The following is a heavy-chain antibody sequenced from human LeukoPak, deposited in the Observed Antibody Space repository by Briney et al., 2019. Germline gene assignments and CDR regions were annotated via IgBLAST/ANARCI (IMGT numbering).Heavy chain of an antibody. CDR1: GLTVSSNY. CDR3: VKGTYYYGSGSSFHI. Sequence: PGGSLRLSCAASGLTVSSNYMSWVRQAPGKGLEYVSAISSNGDNTYYADSVKGRFTISRDNSKNTLYLQMSSLRADDTAVYYCVKGTYYYGSGSSFHIWGQGTMVTVSS. CDR2: ISSNGDNT. D-gene: IGHD3-10*01. J-gene: IGHJ3*02. V-gene: IGHV3-64D*06.